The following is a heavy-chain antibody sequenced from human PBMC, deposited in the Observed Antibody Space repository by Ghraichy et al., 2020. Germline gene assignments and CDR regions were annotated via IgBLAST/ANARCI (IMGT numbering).Heavy chain of an antibody. CDR2: ISFDGNIK. CDR3: AGSRDSAWHNFDY. V-gene: IGHV3-30-3*01. J-gene: IGHJ4*02. CDR1: GFNFNNYV. Sequence: GESLNISCVGSGFNFNNYVLHWVRQAPDKGLEWVAVISFDGNIKHYADSVKGRFTISRDNSKNTLYLQMDSLRAEDTAVFHCAGSRDSAWHNFDYRGQGTLVTVS. D-gene: IGHD3-22*01.